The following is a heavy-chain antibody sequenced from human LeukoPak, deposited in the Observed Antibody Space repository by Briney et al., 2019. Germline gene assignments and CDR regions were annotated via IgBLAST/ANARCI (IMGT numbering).Heavy chain of an antibody. Sequence: ASVKVSCKASGYSFTGYYMHWVRQAPGQGLEWMGWINPNSGGTKYAQKFQGRVTMTRDTSISTAYMELSRLRSDDTAVYYCARLRLGELSLGFDPWGQGTLVTVSS. V-gene: IGHV1-2*02. D-gene: IGHD3-16*02. CDR1: GYSFTGYY. CDR3: ARLRLGELSLGFDP. CDR2: INPNSGGT. J-gene: IGHJ5*02.